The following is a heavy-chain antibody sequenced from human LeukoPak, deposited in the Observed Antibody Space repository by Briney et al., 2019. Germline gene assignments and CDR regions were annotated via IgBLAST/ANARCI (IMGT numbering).Heavy chain of an antibody. J-gene: IGHJ4*02. D-gene: IGHD5-18*01. V-gene: IGHV1-69*05. CDR2: IIPIFGTA. CDR3: ARVDTAMGVY. CDR1: GGTFSSYA. Sequence: ASVKVSXKASGGTFSSYAISWVRQAPGQGLEWMGRIIPIFGTANYAQKFQGRVTITTDESTSTAYMELSSLRSEDTAVYYCARVDTAMGVYWGQGTLVTVSS.